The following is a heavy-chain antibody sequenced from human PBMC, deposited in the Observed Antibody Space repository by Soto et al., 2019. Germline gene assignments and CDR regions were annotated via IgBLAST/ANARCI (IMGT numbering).Heavy chain of an antibody. CDR2: INHSGST. Sequence: SETLSLTCAVYGGSFSGYYWSWIRQPPGKGLEWIGEINHSGSTNYNQSLKSRVTISVDTSKNQFSLKLSYVTAADTAVYYCARGRVGHSSSWPHFDYYYYYGMDVWGQGTTVT. CDR3: ARGRVGHSSSWPHFDYYYYYGMDV. J-gene: IGHJ6*02. CDR1: GGSFSGYY. D-gene: IGHD6-13*01. V-gene: IGHV4-34*01.